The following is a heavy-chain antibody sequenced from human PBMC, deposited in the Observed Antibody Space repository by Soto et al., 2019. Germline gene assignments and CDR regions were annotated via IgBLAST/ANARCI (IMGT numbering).Heavy chain of an antibody. D-gene: IGHD1-26*01. CDR3: AKDRAYSIVGTNTAALDY. Sequence: GWSLRLSCAASGFIFSSYVMSWVRQAPGKGLEWVSAISGSGDGTFYAGSVMGRFTISRDNNKKTLYLQMNSLRAEDTAVYYCAKDRAYSIVGTNTAALDYWGQGTLVTVSS. CDR1: GFIFSSYV. J-gene: IGHJ4*02. CDR2: ISGSGDGT. V-gene: IGHV3-23*01.